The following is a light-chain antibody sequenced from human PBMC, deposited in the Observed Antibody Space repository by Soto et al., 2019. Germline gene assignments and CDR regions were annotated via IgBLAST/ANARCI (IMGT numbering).Light chain of an antibody. CDR1: SSDVGGYNY. J-gene: IGLJ1*01. V-gene: IGLV2-14*01. Sequence: QSVLTQPASVSGSPGQSITISCTGTSSDVGGYNYVSWYQQHPGKAPKLMIYEVSNRPSGVSNRFSGSKSGNTASLTIFGRQAEDEADYYCTSYTSSSTPGFGTGTKFTVL. CDR3: TSYTSSSTPG. CDR2: EVS.